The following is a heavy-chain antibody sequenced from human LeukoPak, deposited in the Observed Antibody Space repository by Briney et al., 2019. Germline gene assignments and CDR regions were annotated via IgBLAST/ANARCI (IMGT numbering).Heavy chain of an antibody. V-gene: IGHV3-21*01. J-gene: IGHJ4*02. D-gene: IGHD5-12*01. CDR3: AREIQGYGY. CDR2: ISSSSSYI. Sequence: GGSLRLSCAASGFTFSGYSMNWVRQAPGKGLEWVSSISSSSSYIYYADSVKGLFTISRDNAKNSLYLQMNSLRAEDTAVYYCAREIQGYGYWGQGTLVTVPS. CDR1: GFTFSGYS.